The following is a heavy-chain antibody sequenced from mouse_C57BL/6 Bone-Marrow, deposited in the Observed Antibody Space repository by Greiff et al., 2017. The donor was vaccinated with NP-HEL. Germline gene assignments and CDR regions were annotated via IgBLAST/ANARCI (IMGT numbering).Heavy chain of an antibody. CDR2: IDPENGDT. Sequence: VQLKESGAELVRPGASVKLSCTASGFNIKDDYMHWVKQRPEQGLEWIGWIDPENGDTEYASKFQGKATITADTSSNTAYLQLSSLTSEDTADYYCTTRKGYYAMDYWGQGTSVTVSS. CDR3: TTRKGYYAMDY. V-gene: IGHV14-4*01. J-gene: IGHJ4*01. CDR1: GFNIKDDY.